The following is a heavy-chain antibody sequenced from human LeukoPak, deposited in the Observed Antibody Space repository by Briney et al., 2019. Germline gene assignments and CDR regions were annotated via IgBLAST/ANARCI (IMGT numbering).Heavy chain of an antibody. D-gene: IGHD5-18*01. CDR1: GGSISSGGYS. CDR2: IYHSGST. Sequence: KPSETLSLTCAVSGGSISSGGYSWSWIRQPPGKGLEWIGYIYHSGSTYYNPSLKSRVTISVDRSKNQFSLKLSSVTAADTAVYYCARHMSGYSYGRIDYWGQGTLVTVSS. V-gene: IGHV4-30-2*01. CDR3: ARHMSGYSYGRIDY. J-gene: IGHJ4*02.